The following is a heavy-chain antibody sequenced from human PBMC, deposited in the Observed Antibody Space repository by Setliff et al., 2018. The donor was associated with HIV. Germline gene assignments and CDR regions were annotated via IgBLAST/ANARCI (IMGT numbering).Heavy chain of an antibody. D-gene: IGHD3-22*01. Sequence: SETLSLTCTVSGDSITSPSSYWGWIRQPPGKGLEWTGYIYYSGSTNYNPSLKSRVTISVDTSKNQFSLKLRSVTAADTAVYFCARQTYYYDNSGHNWFDPWGQGTLVTVSS. V-gene: IGHV4-61*05. CDR3: ARQTYYYDNSGHNWFDP. CDR2: IYYSGST. CDR1: GDSITSPSSY. J-gene: IGHJ5*02.